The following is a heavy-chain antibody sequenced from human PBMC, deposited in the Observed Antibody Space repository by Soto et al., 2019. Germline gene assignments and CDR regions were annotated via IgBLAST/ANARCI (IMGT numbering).Heavy chain of an antibody. CDR2: ISSNGGNT. CDR1: GFTFSSYA. V-gene: IGHV3-64*01. D-gene: IGHD3-10*01. J-gene: IGHJ5*02. CDR3: ARDARPIWFGEFDNWFDP. Sequence: PGGSLRLSCAASGFTFSSYAMHWVRQAPGKGLEYVSAISSNGGNTYYANSVKGRFTISRDNSKNTLYLQMGSLRAEDMAVYYCARDARPIWFGEFDNWFDPWGQGTLVTVSS.